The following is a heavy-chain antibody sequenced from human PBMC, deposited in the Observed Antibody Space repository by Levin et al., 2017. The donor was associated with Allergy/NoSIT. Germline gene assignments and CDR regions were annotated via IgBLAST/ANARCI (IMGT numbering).Heavy chain of an antibody. D-gene: IGHD5/OR15-5a*01. CDR1: GFTFSTYA. CDR2: ISGGGGST. V-gene: IGHV3-23*01. J-gene: IGHJ4*02. Sequence: GGSLRLSCAASGFTFSTYAMSWVRQASGKGLEWVSAISGGGGSTNHADSVKGRFTISRDNSKNTLYLQMNSLRAEDTAVYYCVLESTTTSRTFDYWGQGTLVTVSS. CDR3: VLESTTTSRTFDY.